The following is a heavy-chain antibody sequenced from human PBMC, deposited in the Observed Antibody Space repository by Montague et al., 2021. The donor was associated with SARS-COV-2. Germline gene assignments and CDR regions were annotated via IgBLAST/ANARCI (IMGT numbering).Heavy chain of an antibody. V-gene: IGHV4-59*08. CDR3: ARHVSGSLTHFHH. D-gene: IGHD1-26*01. J-gene: IGHJ1*01. CDR1: GGSLSSYY. Sequence: SETLSLTCTVSGGSLSSYYWSWIRQPPGKGLEWIGYIYYSGSTNYNPSLKSRVTISVDTSKNQFSLNLSSVTAADTAVYYCARHVSGSLTHFHHWGQGSLV. CDR2: IYYSGST.